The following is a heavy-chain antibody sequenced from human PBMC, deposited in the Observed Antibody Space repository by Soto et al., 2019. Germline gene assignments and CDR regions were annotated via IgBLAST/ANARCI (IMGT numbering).Heavy chain of an antibody. D-gene: IGHD1-1*01. V-gene: IGHV4-59*08. CDR1: GGSISSYY. J-gene: IGHJ4*02. Sequence: QVQLQESGPGLVKPSETLSLTCTVSGGSISSYYWSWIRQPPGKGLEWIGYIYNSGRTNYNPSLKSTVTISVDTSKNPFSLKLSSVTAADTAVYYCARRYGYSFDSWGQGTLVTVSS. CDR2: IYNSGRT. CDR3: ARRYGYSFDS.